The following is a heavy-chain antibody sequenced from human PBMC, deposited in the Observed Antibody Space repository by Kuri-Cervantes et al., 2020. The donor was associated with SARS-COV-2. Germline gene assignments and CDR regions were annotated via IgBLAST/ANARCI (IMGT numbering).Heavy chain of an antibody. J-gene: IGHJ3*02. V-gene: IGHV3-23*01. Sequence: GGSLRLSCAASGFTFSSYAMSWVRQAPGKGLEWVSAISGIGGSTYYADSVKGRFTISRDNSKNTLYLQMNSLRAEDTAVYYCAKGPVGATGAFDIWGQGTMVTVSS. CDR3: AKGPVGATGAFDI. CDR2: ISGIGGST. CDR1: GFTFSSYA. D-gene: IGHD1-26*01.